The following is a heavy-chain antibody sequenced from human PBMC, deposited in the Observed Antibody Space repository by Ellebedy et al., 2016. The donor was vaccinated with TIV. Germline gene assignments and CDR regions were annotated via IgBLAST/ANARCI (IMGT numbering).Heavy chain of an antibody. Sequence: PGGSLSLSCAASGFNFRSYWMTWVRQAPGKGLEWVAKIRQEGDEISYLESVKGRLTISRDNAKTSLFLQMNSLRVEDTAVYYCARRASYGDYAVQVNPWFDPWGQGTLVTVSS. CDR2: IRQEGDEI. D-gene: IGHD4-17*01. V-gene: IGHV3-7*01. J-gene: IGHJ5*02. CDR1: GFNFRSYW. CDR3: ARRASYGDYAVQVNPWFDP.